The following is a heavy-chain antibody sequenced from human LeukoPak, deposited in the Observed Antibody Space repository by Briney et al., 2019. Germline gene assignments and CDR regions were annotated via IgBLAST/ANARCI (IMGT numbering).Heavy chain of an antibody. D-gene: IGHD4-17*01. J-gene: IGHJ4*02. V-gene: IGHV3-33*08. CDR3: ARGGDYGDLGYFDY. Sequence: GGSLRLSCAASGFTFSDYYMSWVRQAPGKGLEWVAVIWYDGSNKYYADSVKGRFTISRDNSKNTLYLQMNSLRAEDTAVYYCARGGDYGDLGYFDYWGQGTLVTVSS. CDR2: IWYDGSNK. CDR1: GFTFSDYY.